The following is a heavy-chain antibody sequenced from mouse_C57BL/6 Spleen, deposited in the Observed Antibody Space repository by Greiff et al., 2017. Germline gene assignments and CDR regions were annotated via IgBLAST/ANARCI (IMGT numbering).Heavy chain of an antibody. J-gene: IGHJ2*01. V-gene: IGHV1-42*01. CDR1: GYSFTGYY. CDR3: AISLRYFDY. Sequence: EVQLQQSGPELVKPGASVKISCKASGYSFTGYYMNWVKQSPEKSLEWIGEINPSTGGTTYNQKFKAKATLTVDKSSSTAYMQLKSLTSEDSAVYYCAISLRYFDYWGQGTTLTVSS. CDR2: INPSTGGT. D-gene: IGHD1-1*01.